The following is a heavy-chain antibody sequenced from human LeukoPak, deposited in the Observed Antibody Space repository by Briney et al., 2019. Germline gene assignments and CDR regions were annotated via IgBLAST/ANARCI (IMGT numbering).Heavy chain of an antibody. CDR2: ISGSGGST. Sequence: GGSLRLSCAASGFTFSSYAMSWVRQAPGKGLEWVSAISGSGGSTYYADSVKGRFTISRGNSKNTPYLQMNSLRAEDTAVYYCAKDSLPYYDFWSGYSPYYFDYWGQGTLVTVSS. CDR1: GFTFSSYA. J-gene: IGHJ4*02. V-gene: IGHV3-23*01. CDR3: AKDSLPYYDFWSGYSPYYFDY. D-gene: IGHD3-3*01.